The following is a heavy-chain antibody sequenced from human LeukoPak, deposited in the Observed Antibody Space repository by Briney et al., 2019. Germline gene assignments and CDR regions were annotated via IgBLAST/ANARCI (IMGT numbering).Heavy chain of an antibody. CDR1: GGTFSSYA. Sequence: SSVKVSCKASGGTFSSYAISWVRQAPGQGLEWMGRIIPIFGTANYAQKFQGRVTITTDESTSTAYMELSSLRSEDTVVYYCARQVEMATIAFDYWGQGTLVTVSS. V-gene: IGHV1-69*05. D-gene: IGHD5-24*01. J-gene: IGHJ4*02. CDR2: IIPIFGTA. CDR3: ARQVEMATIAFDY.